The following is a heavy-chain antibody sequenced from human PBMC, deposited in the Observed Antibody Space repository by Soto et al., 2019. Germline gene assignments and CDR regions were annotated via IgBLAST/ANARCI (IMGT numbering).Heavy chain of an antibody. V-gene: IGHV4-4*02. CDR1: GGSISSSNW. CDR3: ARLLIGGYSYGPRQTEFDY. Sequence: QVQLQESGPGLVKPSGTLSLTCAVSGGSISSSNWWSWVRQPPGKGLEWIGEIYHSGSTNYNPSLKSRVTISVDKSKNQFSLKLSSATAADTAVYYCARLLIGGYSYGPRQTEFDYWGQGTLVTVSS. CDR2: IYHSGST. J-gene: IGHJ4*02. D-gene: IGHD5-18*01.